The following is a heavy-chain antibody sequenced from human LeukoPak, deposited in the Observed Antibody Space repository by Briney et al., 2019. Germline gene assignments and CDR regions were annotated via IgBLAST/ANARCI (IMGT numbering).Heavy chain of an antibody. Sequence: SQTLSLTCSVSGASISSGSYYWSWIRQPAGKGLEWIGRIYTSGSTNYNPSLKSRVTISVDTSKNQFSLKLSSVTAADTAVYYRARQYSTYCFDYWGQGTLVTVSS. V-gene: IGHV4-61*02. CDR1: GASISSGSYY. D-gene: IGHD2-15*01. CDR2: IYTSGST. CDR3: ARQYSTYCFDY. J-gene: IGHJ4*01.